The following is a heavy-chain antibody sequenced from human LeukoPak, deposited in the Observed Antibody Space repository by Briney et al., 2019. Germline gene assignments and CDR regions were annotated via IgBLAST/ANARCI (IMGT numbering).Heavy chain of an antibody. J-gene: IGHJ4*02. CDR3: ARIITGEGNTDY. V-gene: IGHV3-23*01. D-gene: IGHD7-27*01. CDR1: VFTFSTYS. CDR2: ISGNGGHI. Sequence: GGSLRLSCVASVFTFSTYSMTWVRQAPGKGLEWVSVISGNGGHIYYADSVKGRFTISRDNSKNTLYLQVNSLRAEDTAVYYCARIITGEGNTDYWGQGTLVTVSS.